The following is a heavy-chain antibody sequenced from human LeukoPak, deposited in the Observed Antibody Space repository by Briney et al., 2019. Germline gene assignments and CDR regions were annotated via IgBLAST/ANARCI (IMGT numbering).Heavy chain of an antibody. Sequence: GGSLRLSCTASGFTFSSYAMHWVRQAPGKGLEGVAVISYDGSNKYYADSVKGRFTISRDNSKNTLYLQMNSLRAEDTAVYYCAKSSAPTSRRPFDYWGQGTLVTVSS. CDR2: ISYDGSNK. V-gene: IGHV3-30-3*02. CDR3: AKSSAPTSRRPFDY. J-gene: IGHJ4*02. CDR1: GFTFSSYA. D-gene: IGHD2-2*01.